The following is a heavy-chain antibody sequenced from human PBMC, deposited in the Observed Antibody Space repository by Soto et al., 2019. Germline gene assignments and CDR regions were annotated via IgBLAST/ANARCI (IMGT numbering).Heavy chain of an antibody. V-gene: IGHV3-64*01. J-gene: IGHJ4*02. Sequence: PGGALRLSCGASGFPFRSYAMPWVRPASGKGLEYVSAISSNGGSTYYANSVKGRFTISRDNSKNTLYLQMGSLRAEDMAVYYCARGIAVERYFDYWGQGTLVTVSS. D-gene: IGHD6-19*01. CDR1: GFPFRSYA. CDR2: ISSNGGST. CDR3: ARGIAVERYFDY.